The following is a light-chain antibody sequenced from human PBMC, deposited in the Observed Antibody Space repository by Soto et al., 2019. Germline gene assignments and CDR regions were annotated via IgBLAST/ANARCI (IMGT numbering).Light chain of an antibody. CDR1: NIGSKS. CDR2: DGS. CDR3: QVWDSSSDGV. Sequence: SYELTQPPSVSVAPGQTVRITCGGNNIGSKSVHWYQQKPGQAPVLVVYDGSDRPSGIPERFSGSNSGNTATLTISMVEAGDEADYYCQVWDSSSDGVFGTGTKVTVL. V-gene: IGLV3-21*02. J-gene: IGLJ1*01.